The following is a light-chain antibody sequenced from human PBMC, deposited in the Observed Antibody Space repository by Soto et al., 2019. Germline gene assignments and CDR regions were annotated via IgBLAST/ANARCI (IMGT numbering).Light chain of an antibody. CDR3: SSYVGTKSYV. V-gene: IGLV2-8*01. J-gene: IGLJ1*01. Sequence: QSVLTQPPSASGSPGQSVTISCTGTSSDVGGYNYVSWYQQYPGKAPQLVIYEVNKRPSGVPDRFSGSKSGNTASLTVFGLQAEDEADYYCSSYVGTKSYVFGTGTKLTVL. CDR2: EVN. CDR1: SSDVGGYNY.